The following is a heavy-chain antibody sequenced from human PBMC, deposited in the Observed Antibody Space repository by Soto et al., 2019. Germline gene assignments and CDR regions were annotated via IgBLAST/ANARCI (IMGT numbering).Heavy chain of an antibody. CDR1: GVSINNYY. Sequence: SETLSLTCTVCGVSINNYYWTWIRQPPWKRLEWIGAIYYTGITTYNPSLRSRVTFSVDTSKNQFSLSLTSVTAADTAVYFCAKVLSAGHLDYSGQGTLVAVCS. CDR3: AKVLSAGHLDY. J-gene: IGHJ4*02. V-gene: IGHV4-59*01. CDR2: IYYTGIT.